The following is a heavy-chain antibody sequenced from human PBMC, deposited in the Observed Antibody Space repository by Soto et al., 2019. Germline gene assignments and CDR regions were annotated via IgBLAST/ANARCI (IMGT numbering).Heavy chain of an antibody. D-gene: IGHD3-10*01. J-gene: IGHJ6*02. CDR2: TRNKANSYTT. CDR3: ARGYGSGSYYYYGTDV. Sequence: PGGSLRLSCAASGFTFSDLYMDWVRQAPGKGLEWVSRTRNKANSYTTEYAASVKGRFTISRDDSKNSLYLQMNSLKTEDTAVYYCARGYGSGSYYYYGTDVWGQGTTVTVSS. V-gene: IGHV3-72*01. CDR1: GFTFSDLY.